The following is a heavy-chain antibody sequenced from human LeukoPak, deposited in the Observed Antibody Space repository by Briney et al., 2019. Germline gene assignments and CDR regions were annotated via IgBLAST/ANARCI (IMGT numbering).Heavy chain of an antibody. D-gene: IGHD6-19*01. J-gene: IGHJ4*02. CDR3: ARQQWLDGAYYFDH. Sequence: GGSLRLSCEASGLSIGDYTMHWVRQVPGKGLEWVSFISTSSSYIYYGDSVKGRFTISRDNAKNSLYLQMNSLRAEDTAVYYCARQQWLDGAYYFDHWGQGTLVTVSS. CDR2: ISTSSSYI. V-gene: IGHV3-21*01. CDR1: GLSIGDYT.